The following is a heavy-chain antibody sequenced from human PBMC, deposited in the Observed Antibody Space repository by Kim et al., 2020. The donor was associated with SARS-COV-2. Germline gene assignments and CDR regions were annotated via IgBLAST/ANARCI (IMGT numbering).Heavy chain of an antibody. D-gene: IGHD2-15*01. Sequence: EDGETIYAQKYQGRVPMTEDTSTDTAYMELSSLRSEDTAVYYCATRSSSYWGQGTLVTVSS. CDR2: EDGET. V-gene: IGHV1-24*01. CDR3: ATRSSSY. J-gene: IGHJ4*02.